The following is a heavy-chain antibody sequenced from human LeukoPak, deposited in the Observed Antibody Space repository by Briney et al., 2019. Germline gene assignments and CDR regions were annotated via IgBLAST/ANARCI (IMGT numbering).Heavy chain of an antibody. J-gene: IGHJ4*02. CDR1: GGSFSAFH. CDR3: ARVIAAAGTGWVDY. D-gene: IGHD6-13*01. Sequence: SETLSLTCAVYGGSFSAFHWNWIRQSPAKGLEWLGEMKQSGTPRYNPSLKSRVTMSVDTSKNQFSLKLTSVTAADTAVYYCARVIAAAGTGWVDYWGQGTLVTVSS. V-gene: IGHV4-34*01. CDR2: MKQSGTP.